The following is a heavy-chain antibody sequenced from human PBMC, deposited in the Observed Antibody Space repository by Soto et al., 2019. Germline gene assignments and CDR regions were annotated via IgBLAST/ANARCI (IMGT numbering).Heavy chain of an antibody. V-gene: IGHV1-18*01. CDR3: VRDLDGSGSYYTDY. D-gene: IGHD3-10*01. J-gene: IGHJ4*02. CDR2: IGPYNGKT. Sequence: SXKVSFKAAGYAXTHYGIPLVRQAPGQGLEWMGWIGPYNGKTNYAQKLQGRVTMTTDTSTGTAYMELRILRPYDTAVYFCVRDLDGSGSYYTDYWGQGTLGPVS. CDR1: GYAXTHYG.